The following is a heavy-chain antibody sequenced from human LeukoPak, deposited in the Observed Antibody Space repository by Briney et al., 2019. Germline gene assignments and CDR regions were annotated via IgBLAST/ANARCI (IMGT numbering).Heavy chain of an antibody. CDR2: INTNTGNP. Sequence: ASVKVSCKASGYTFTSYAMNWVRQAPGQGLEWMGWINTNTGNPTYAQGFTGRFVFSLDTSVSTAYLQISSLQAEDTAVYYCARVSDGYYDFWSGLQPFDYWGQGTLVTVSS. J-gene: IGHJ4*02. D-gene: IGHD3-3*01. CDR3: ARVSDGYYDFWSGLQPFDY. CDR1: GYTFTSYA. V-gene: IGHV7-4-1*02.